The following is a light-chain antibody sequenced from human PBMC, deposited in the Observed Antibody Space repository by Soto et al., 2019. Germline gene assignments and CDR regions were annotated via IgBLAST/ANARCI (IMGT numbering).Light chain of an antibody. CDR3: QSYDSSLSHVV. CDR1: TSNIGAGYH. V-gene: IGLV1-40*01. CDR2: TNS. Sequence: QAVVTQPPSVSGAPGQGVTISCTGSTSNIGAGYHVHWYQQLPGTAPKLLIYTNSNRPSGVPDRFSGSKSGTSASLAITGLQAEDEADYYCQSYDSSLSHVVFGGGTKLTVL. J-gene: IGLJ2*01.